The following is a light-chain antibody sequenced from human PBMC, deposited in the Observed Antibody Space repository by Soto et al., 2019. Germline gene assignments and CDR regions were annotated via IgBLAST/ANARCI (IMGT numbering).Light chain of an antibody. J-gene: IGKJ5*01. CDR1: DSLLHSNGYNY. V-gene: IGKV2-28*01. CDR3: MKALQAPST. Sequence: NVIAQSPLSPLVTAGEPASISCRSSDSLLHSNGYNYLDWYLQKPGQSPQLXIYLGSNRASGVPDRLSGSGSGTDFNLSISTVEAGDVGVYYCMKALQAPSTCGQGTRLDIK. CDR2: LGS.